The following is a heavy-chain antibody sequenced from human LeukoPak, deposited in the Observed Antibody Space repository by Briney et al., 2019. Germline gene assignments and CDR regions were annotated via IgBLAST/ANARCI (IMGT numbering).Heavy chain of an antibody. CDR2: IYYSGST. V-gene: IGHV4-59*01. CDR1: GASITSYY. D-gene: IGHD6-19*01. CDR3: ATRRIAVAAPFDY. J-gene: IGHJ4*02. Sequence: WETLSLTCAVSGASITSYYWSWIRQPPGKGLEWIGYIYYSGSTNYNPSLKSRVTMSVDTSKNEFSLKLSSVTTADTAVYYCATRRIAVAAPFDYWGQGTLVTVSS.